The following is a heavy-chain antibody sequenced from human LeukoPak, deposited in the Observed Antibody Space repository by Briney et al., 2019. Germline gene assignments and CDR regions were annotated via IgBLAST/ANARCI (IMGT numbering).Heavy chain of an antibody. V-gene: IGHV3-48*01. Sequence: GGSLRLSCVASGFTFNTYSMNWVRQAPGKGLEWIAYISESGSHIYYADSVQGRFTISRDNAKNSLYLQMNSLRAEDTAVYYCARDGDSSGFYWYFDLWGRGTLVTVSS. CDR2: ISESGSHI. J-gene: IGHJ2*01. CDR1: GFTFNTYS. CDR3: ARDGDSSGFYWYFDL. D-gene: IGHD3-22*01.